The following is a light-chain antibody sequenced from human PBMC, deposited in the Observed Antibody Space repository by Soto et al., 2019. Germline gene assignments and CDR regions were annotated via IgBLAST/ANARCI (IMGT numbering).Light chain of an antibody. J-gene: IGKJ1*01. CDR1: QTISSW. CDR2: DAY. V-gene: IGKV1-5*01. CDR3: QQYDSYSWS. Sequence: DIQMTQSPSTLSASVGDRVTITCRASQTISSWLAWYQQLPGKAPKLLIYDAYTLETGVPSRFSGSGSGTDFPLTVSSLQADDFATYYCQQYDSYSWSFGQGTKVEV.